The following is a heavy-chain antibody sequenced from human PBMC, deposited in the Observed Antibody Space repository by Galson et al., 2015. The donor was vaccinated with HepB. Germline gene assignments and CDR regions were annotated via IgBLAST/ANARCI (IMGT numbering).Heavy chain of an antibody. CDR2: IDSSSGTI. CDR1: GFTFSGYS. D-gene: IGHD3-16*01. CDR3: ARGDSGGGMDV. J-gene: IGHJ6*02. Sequence: SLRLSCAASGFTFSGYSIHWVRQAPGKGLEWVSYIDSSSGTIHYADSVKGRFTISRDNAKNSLYLQMNSLRVEDTAASYCARGDSGGGMDVWGQGTTVTVSS. V-gene: IGHV3-48*01.